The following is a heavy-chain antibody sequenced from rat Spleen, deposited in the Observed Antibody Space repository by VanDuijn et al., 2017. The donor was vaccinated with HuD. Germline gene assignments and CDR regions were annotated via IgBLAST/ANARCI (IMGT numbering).Heavy chain of an antibody. V-gene: IGHV5S10*01. CDR2: IIYDGSST. CDR3: ARIYYYDGYYPFDY. CDR1: GFSFSDYN. Sequence: EVQLVESGGGLVQPGGSLKLSCAASGFSFSDYNMAWVRQAPKKGLEWVATIIYDGSSTYYRDSVKGRFTISRDNAQNTLYLQMSKLGSEDTAIYYCARIYYYDGYYPFDYWGQGVMVTVSS. J-gene: IGHJ2*01. D-gene: IGHD1-12*03.